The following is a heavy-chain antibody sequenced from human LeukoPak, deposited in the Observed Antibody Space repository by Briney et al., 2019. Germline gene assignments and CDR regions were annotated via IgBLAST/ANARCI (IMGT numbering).Heavy chain of an antibody. CDR2: FSYDGSSK. CDR3: ARGKGSESGYDYFLDY. Sequence: GGSLRLSCAASGFTFSSYAMHWVRQAPGKGLEWVTLFSYDGSSKYYADSVRGRFTISRDNSKNTLYLRMNSLRADDSAVYYCARGKGSESGYDYFLDYWGQGTLVTVSS. CDR1: GFTFSSYA. D-gene: IGHD5-12*01. V-gene: IGHV3-30-3*01. J-gene: IGHJ4*02.